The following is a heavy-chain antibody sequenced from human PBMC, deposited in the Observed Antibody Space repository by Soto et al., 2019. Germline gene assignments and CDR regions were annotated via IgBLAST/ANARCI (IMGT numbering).Heavy chain of an antibody. J-gene: IGHJ6*02. CDR2: ISYDGSNK. V-gene: IGHV3-30-3*01. D-gene: IGHD3-10*01. CDR3: ARAGVWFGELFSRYYYGMDV. CDR1: GFTFSSYA. Sequence: GGSLRLSCAASGFTFSSYAMHWVRQAPGKGLEWVAVISYDGSNKYYADSVKGRFTISRDNSKNTLYLQMNSLRAEDTVVYYCARAGVWFGELFSRYYYGMDVWGQGTTVTVSS.